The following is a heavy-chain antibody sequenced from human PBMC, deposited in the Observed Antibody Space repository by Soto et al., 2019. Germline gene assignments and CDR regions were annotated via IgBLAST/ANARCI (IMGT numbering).Heavy chain of an antibody. CDR3: AREPHTGWFDP. J-gene: IGHJ5*02. V-gene: IGHV4-34*01. Sequence: SETLSLTCTVYGGSFSGYYWSWIRQPPGKGLEWIGEINHSGSTNYNPSLKSRVTISVDTSKNQFSLKLSSVTAADTAVYYCAREPHTGWFDPWGQGTLVTVSS. CDR2: INHSGST. D-gene: IGHD4-17*01. CDR1: GGSFSGYY.